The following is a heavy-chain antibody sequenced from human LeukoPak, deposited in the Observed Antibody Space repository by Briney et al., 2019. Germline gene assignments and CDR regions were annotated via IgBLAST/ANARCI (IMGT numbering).Heavy chain of an antibody. CDR2: INPNSGST. V-gene: IGHV1-2*02. Sequence: ASVKVSCKASGYTFTGYYMHWVRQAPGQGLEWMGWINPNSGSTNYAQKFQGRVTMTRDTSISTAYMELSRLRSDDTAVYYCARASLGIAVAGSWFDPWGQGTLVTVSS. D-gene: IGHD6-19*01. CDR3: ARASLGIAVAGSWFDP. CDR1: GYTFTGYY. J-gene: IGHJ5*02.